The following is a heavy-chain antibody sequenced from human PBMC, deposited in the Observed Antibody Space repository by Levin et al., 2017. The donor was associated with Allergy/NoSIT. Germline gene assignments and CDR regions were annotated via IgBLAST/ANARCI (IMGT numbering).Heavy chain of an antibody. CDR2: ISSDGRNK. J-gene: IGHJ4*02. D-gene: IGHD6-13*01. V-gene: IGHV3-30*18. CDR3: AKDTSEAAAGGYYFEY. Sequence: SCAASGFTFSSYGMHWVRQAPGKGLEWVAVISSDGRNKYYVDSVKGRFTISRDNSKNTLYLQMNSLRAEDTAVYYCAKDTSEAAAGGYYFEYWGQGTLVTVSS. CDR1: GFTFSSYG.